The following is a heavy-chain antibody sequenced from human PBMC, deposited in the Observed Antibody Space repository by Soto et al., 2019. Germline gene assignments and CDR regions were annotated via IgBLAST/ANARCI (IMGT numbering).Heavy chain of an antibody. Sequence: EVQLVESGGGLVQPGGSLRLSCAPSGFTLNNLWMSWVRQAPGKGLEWVANIKPDGSENSYVDSVKGRFTISRDYGKNTQYLQIDSMSADDKAVYYCAWANFDIRGQGTLVTGSS. CDR1: GFTLNNLW. V-gene: IGHV3-7*04. D-gene: IGHD3-9*01. CDR2: IKPDGSEN. CDR3: AWANFDI. J-gene: IGHJ4*02.